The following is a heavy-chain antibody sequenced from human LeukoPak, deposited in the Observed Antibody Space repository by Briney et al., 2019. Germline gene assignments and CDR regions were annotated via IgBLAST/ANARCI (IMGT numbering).Heavy chain of an antibody. CDR1: GASISSYY. D-gene: IGHD2-21*02. Sequence: SETLSLTCTVSGASISSYYWTWIRQPAGKGPEWIGRIHTNGSTNYNPSLKSRVNMSVDTSKNQFSLKLNSVTAADTAVYYCARVTDPRYNWFDPWGQGTLVTVSS. V-gene: IGHV4-4*07. J-gene: IGHJ5*02. CDR3: ARVTDPRYNWFDP. CDR2: IHTNGST.